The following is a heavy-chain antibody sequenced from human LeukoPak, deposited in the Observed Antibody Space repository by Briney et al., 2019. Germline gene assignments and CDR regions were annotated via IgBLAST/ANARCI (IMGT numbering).Heavy chain of an antibody. V-gene: IGHV1-46*01. CDR3: AREKYCSSTSCYKRHDAFDI. CDR1: GYAFTSYY. D-gene: IGHD2-2*02. J-gene: IGHJ3*02. Sequence: ASVKVSCKASGYAFTSYYMHWVRQAPGQGLEWMGIINPSGGSTSYAQKFQGRVTMTRDTSTSTVYMELSSLRSEDTAVYYCAREKYCSSTSCYKRHDAFDIWGQGTMVTVSS. CDR2: INPSGGST.